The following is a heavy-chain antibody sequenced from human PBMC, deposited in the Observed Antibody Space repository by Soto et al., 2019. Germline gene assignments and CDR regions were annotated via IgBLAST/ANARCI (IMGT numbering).Heavy chain of an antibody. Sequence: LSLTCTVSGGTISSSSYYWGWIRQPPGKGLEWIGSIYYSGYAYYNPSLKSRVTISVDTSKDQFSLKLSSVTAVDTAVYYCARSGIAVHWYFDLWGRGTLVTVSS. CDR3: ARSGIAVHWYFDL. V-gene: IGHV4-39*01. CDR1: GGTISSSSYY. J-gene: IGHJ2*01. CDR2: IYYSGYA. D-gene: IGHD6-19*01.